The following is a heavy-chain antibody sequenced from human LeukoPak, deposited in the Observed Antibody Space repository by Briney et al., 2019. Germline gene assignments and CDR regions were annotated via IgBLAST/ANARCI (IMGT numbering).Heavy chain of an antibody. CDR2: INPNSGGT. J-gene: IGHJ4*02. Sequence: ASVKVSCKASGYTFTGYYMHWVRQAPGQGLEWMGWINPNSGGTNYAQKFQGRVTMTRDASISTAYMELSRLRSDDTAVYYCARYYCSGGSCRYDYWGQGTLVTASS. CDR3: ARYYCSGGSCRYDY. D-gene: IGHD2-15*01. V-gene: IGHV1-2*02. CDR1: GYTFTGYY.